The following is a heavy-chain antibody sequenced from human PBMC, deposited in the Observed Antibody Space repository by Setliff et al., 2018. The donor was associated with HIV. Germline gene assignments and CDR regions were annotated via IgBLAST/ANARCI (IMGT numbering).Heavy chain of an antibody. V-gene: IGHV3-23*01. CDR2: ISGSGRNT. J-gene: IGHJ1*01. CDR3: AKDHHALYIAVAGTPYK. Sequence: GGSLRLSCAASGFVFSTYWMSWVRQAPGKGLEWVSAISGSGRNTYYADSVKGRFTISRDNSKNTVSLQMNSLTAEDTAKYFCAKDHHALYIAVAGTPYKWGQGTLVTVSS. D-gene: IGHD6-19*01. CDR1: GFVFSTYW.